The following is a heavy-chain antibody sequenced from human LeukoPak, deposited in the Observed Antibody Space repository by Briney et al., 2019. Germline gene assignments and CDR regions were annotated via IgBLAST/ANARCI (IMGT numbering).Heavy chain of an antibody. Sequence: GGSLRLSCAASGFTFSYYAMSSVRQAPGKGLEWVSGISDSGGSTYYADSVRGRFTISRDNSKNTLYLQMNSLRAEDTAIYYCAKSSSGFYRRFDYWGQGTLVTVSS. J-gene: IGHJ4*02. V-gene: IGHV3-23*01. CDR3: AKSSSGFYRRFDY. D-gene: IGHD3-22*01. CDR2: ISDSGGST. CDR1: GFTFSYYA.